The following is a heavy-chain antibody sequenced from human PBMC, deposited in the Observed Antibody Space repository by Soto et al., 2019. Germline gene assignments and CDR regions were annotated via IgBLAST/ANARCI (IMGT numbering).Heavy chain of an antibody. Sequence: GGSLRLSCAASGFTFSDYYMSWIRQAPGKGLEWVSYISSSSSYTNYADSVKGRFTISRDNAKNSLYLQMNSLRAEDTAVYYCARDASIAVATIWFDPWGQGTLVTVSS. V-gene: IGHV3-11*06. J-gene: IGHJ5*02. D-gene: IGHD6-19*01. CDR3: ARDASIAVATIWFDP. CDR1: GFTFSDYY. CDR2: ISSSSSYT.